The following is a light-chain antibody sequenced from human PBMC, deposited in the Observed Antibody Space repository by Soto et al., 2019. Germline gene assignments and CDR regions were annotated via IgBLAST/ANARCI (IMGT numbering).Light chain of an antibody. CDR3: QQYESYPYS. CDR2: GAA. Sequence: EIVLTQSPGTLSLSPGEGATLSCRASENVYINSLAWYQQKPGQPPRLLIYGAATRASAVPDRFSGSGSGADFTLTITGLEPEDFATYSCQQYESYPYSFGQGTKLEIK. J-gene: IGKJ2*01. V-gene: IGKV3-20*01. CDR1: ENVYINS.